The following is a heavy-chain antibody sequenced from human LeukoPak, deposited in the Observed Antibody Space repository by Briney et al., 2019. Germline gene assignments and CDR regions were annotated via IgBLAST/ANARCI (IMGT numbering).Heavy chain of an antibody. V-gene: IGHV3-30*18. J-gene: IGHJ4*02. CDR1: GFTFNSYG. CDR3: AKDGAVADPYYFDY. D-gene: IGHD6-19*01. CDR2: ISYDGTNK. Sequence: GGSLRLSCAASGFTFNSYGMHWVRQAPGKGLEWVAVISYDGTNKYYADSVKGRFTISRDNSKNMLYLQMNSLRAEDKAVYYCAKDGAVADPYYFDYWGQGTLVTVSS.